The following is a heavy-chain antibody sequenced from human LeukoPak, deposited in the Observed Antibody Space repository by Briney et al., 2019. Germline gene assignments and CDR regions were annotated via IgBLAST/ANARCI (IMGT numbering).Heavy chain of an antibody. V-gene: IGHV3-21*01. D-gene: IGHD6-19*01. Sequence: GGSLRLSCAASGFTFSSYEMNWVRQAPGKGLEWVSSISSSSSYIYYADSVKGRFTISRDNAKNSLYLQMNSLRAEDTAVYYCARAPAVAGHPLDYWGQGTLVTVSS. CDR2: ISSSSSYI. CDR1: GFTFSSYE. CDR3: ARAPAVAGHPLDY. J-gene: IGHJ4*02.